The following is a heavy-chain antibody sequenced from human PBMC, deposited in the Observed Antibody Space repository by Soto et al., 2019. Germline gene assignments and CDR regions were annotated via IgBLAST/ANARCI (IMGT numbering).Heavy chain of an antibody. CDR3: GLHAGGGMRAYNKVWAVGLNGSTDP. CDR2: ISSSSSDI. V-gene: IGHV3-21*01. D-gene: IGHD3-16*01. Sequence: WVLLRVRWAASEFTFGGLSRSWIRQAPGKGLEWVSSISSSSSDIYYADSVKGRVTISRDNAKNSLYLQMNGLRDEDTAVYYFGLHAGGGMRAYNKVWAVGLNGSTDP. J-gene: IGHJ5*02. CDR1: EFTFGGLS.